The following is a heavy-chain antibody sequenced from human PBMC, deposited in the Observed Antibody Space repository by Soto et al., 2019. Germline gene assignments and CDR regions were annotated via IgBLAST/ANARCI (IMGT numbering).Heavy chain of an antibody. J-gene: IGHJ4*02. CDR3: AKDDNFDSSSSNFDY. Sequence: PGGSLRLSCAASGFTFSSYGMHWVRQAPGKGLEWVAVISYDGSNKYYADSVKGRFTISRDNSKNTLYLQMNSLRAEDTAVYYCAKDDNFDSSSSNFDYWGQGTLVTVSS. CDR2: ISYDGSNK. V-gene: IGHV3-30*18. D-gene: IGHD6-6*01. CDR1: GFTFSSYG.